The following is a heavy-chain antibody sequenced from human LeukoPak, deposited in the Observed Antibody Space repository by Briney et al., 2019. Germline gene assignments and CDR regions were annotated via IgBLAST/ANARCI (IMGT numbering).Heavy chain of an antibody. CDR2: ISAYNGNT. CDR3: ARGRKNYYDSSGYYSDAFDI. D-gene: IGHD3-22*01. J-gene: IGHJ3*02. V-gene: IGHV1-18*01. Sequence: ASVKVSCKASGYTFTSYGISWVRQAPGQGLEWMGWISAYNGNTNYAQKLQGRVTMTTDTSTSTAYMELRSLRSDDTAVYCCARGRKNYYDSSGYYSDAFDIWGQGTMVTVSS. CDR1: GYTFTSYG.